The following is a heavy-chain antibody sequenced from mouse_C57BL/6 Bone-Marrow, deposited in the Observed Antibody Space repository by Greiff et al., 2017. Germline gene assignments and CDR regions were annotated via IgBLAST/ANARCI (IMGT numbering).Heavy chain of an antibody. J-gene: IGHJ1*03. Sequence: VQLQQPGAELVKPGASVKLSCKASGYTFTSYWMHWVKQRPGQGLEWIGMIHPNSGSTNYNEKFKSKATLTVDKSSSTAYMQLSSLSSEDSAVYYCARSPIYYGNDYWYFDVWGTGTTVTVSS. D-gene: IGHD2-1*01. CDR3: ARSPIYYGNDYWYFDV. V-gene: IGHV1-64*01. CDR2: IHPNSGST. CDR1: GYTFTSYW.